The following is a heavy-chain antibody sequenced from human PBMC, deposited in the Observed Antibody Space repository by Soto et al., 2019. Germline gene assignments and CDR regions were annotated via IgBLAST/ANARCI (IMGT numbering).Heavy chain of an antibody. CDR3: ACMTTVSDFDY. CDR1: GGTFSSYT. Sequence: ASVKVSCKASGGTFSSYTISWVRQAPGQGLELMGRIIPILGIANYAQKFQGRVTITADKSTSTAYMELSSLRSEDTAVHYCACMTTVSDFDYWGEGGVVTVSS. V-gene: IGHV1-69*02. D-gene: IGHD4-17*01. J-gene: IGHJ4*02. CDR2: IIPILGIA.